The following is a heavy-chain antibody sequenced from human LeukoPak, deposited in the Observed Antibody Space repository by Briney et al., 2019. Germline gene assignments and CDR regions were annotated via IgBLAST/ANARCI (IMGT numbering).Heavy chain of an antibody. J-gene: IGHJ4*02. CDR1: GGSISTYY. CDR2: IYYSGRS. CDR3: ASKLWFGDLALDY. D-gene: IGHD3-10*01. V-gene: IGHV4-59*08. Sequence: PSETLSLTCSVSGGSISTYYWSWIRQPPGKGLEWIGYIYYSGRSNYNPSLRSRVTISVDTSRNQFSLNLSSVTAADTAVYYCASKLWFGDLALDYWGQGTLVTVSS.